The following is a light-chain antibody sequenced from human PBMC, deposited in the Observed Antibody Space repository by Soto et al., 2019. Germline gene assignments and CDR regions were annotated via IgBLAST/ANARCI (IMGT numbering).Light chain of an antibody. V-gene: IGKV1-5*03. CDR3: QHYNNYPWT. CDR2: RAS. CDR1: QSISNW. J-gene: IGKJ1*01. Sequence: DIQMTQSPSTLPASVGDSVTITCRASQSISNWLAWYQQKPGKAPNLLIYRASSLESGVPPRFSGSGSGTEFTLAISSLQPDDFGTYYCQHYNNYPWTFGQGTKVEIK.